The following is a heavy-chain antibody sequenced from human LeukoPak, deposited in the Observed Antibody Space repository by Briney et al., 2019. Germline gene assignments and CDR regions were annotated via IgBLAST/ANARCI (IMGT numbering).Heavy chain of an antibody. CDR2: IIPLFGTA. J-gene: IGHJ3*02. V-gene: IGHV1-69*06. CDR3: ASPYDYGDHYLDALHI. D-gene: IGHD4-17*01. CDR1: GDTFSSFA. Sequence: EASVKVSCKASGDTFSSFAVSWVRQAPGQELEWMGRIIPLFGTADYAQGYQGRVTISADNSLNTAYLELSSLTSEDTAVYYCASPYDYGDHYLDALHIWGQGTIVTVSS.